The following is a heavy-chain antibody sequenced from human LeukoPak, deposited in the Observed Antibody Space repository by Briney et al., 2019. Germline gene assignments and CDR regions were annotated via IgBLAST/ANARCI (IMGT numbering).Heavy chain of an antibody. Sequence: GGSLRLSCAASGFTFSSYAMHWVRQAPGKGLEWVAVISYDGSNKYYADSVRGRFTISRDNSKNTLYLQMNSLRAEDTAVYYCAKNYYDSSGYLFDYWGQGTLVIVSS. CDR1: GFTFSSYA. D-gene: IGHD3-22*01. CDR2: ISYDGSNK. CDR3: AKNYYDSSGYLFDY. J-gene: IGHJ4*02. V-gene: IGHV3-30-3*02.